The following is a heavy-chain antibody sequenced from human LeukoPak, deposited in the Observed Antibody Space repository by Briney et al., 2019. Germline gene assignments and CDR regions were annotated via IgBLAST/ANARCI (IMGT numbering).Heavy chain of an antibody. CDR3: ARDRGYFDN. V-gene: IGHV3-21*01. CDR2: ITRSSNYI. J-gene: IGHJ4*02. CDR1: GFTLRNYW. Sequence: PGGSLRLSCAASGFTLRNYWMRWVRQAPGKGLEWLSSITRSSNYIYYADSVKGRFTISRDNVQNSLYLQMNSLRAEDTAMYFCARDRGYFDNWGQGTLVTVSS.